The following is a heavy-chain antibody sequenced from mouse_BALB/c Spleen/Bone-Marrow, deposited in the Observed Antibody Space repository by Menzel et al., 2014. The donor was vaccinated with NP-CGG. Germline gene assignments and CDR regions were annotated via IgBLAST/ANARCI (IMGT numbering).Heavy chain of an antibody. V-gene: IGHV14-3*02. CDR2: IDPANGNT. CDR3: ARYYYGSSLFSY. CDR1: GFNIKDAY. Sequence: EVQLQQSGAELVKPGASVKLSCTASGFNIKDAYMYWVKQRPEQVLEWIGRIDPANGNTKYDPKLQDKATITADTSSNTAYLQLSSLTSEDTAVYYCARYYYGSSLFSYRGQGTLVTVSA. J-gene: IGHJ3*01. D-gene: IGHD1-1*01.